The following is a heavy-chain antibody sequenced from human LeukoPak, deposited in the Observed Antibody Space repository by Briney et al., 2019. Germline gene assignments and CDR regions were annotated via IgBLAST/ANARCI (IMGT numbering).Heavy chain of an antibody. V-gene: IGHV4-34*01. CDR3: ARGGSDYSNYYNWFDP. Sequence: SETLSLTCAVYGGSFSGYYWSWLRQPPGKGLEWIGEINHSGSTNYNPALKSRVTISVDTSKNQFSLKLSSVTAADTAVYYCARGGSDYSNYYNWFDPWGQGTLVTVSS. CDR1: GGSFSGYY. CDR2: INHSGST. J-gene: IGHJ5*02. D-gene: IGHD4-11*01.